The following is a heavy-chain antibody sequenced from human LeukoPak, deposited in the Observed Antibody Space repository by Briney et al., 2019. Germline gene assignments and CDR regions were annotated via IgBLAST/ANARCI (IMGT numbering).Heavy chain of an antibody. V-gene: IGHV3-7*01. CDR1: GFTLSTYW. CDR3: ARGPPLFDP. Sequence: GGSLRLSCAASGFTLSTYWMSWVRQAPGKGLECVANIKQDGSEIYYVDSVKGRFTISRDNAKNSLYLQMNSLRAEDTAVYYCARGPPLFDPWGQGTLVTVSS. J-gene: IGHJ5*02. CDR2: IKQDGSEI.